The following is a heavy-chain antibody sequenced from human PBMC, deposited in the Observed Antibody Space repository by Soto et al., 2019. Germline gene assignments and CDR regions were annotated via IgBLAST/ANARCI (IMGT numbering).Heavy chain of an antibody. V-gene: IGHV1-18*01. CDR1: GYTFNNYG. D-gene: IGHD2-15*01. J-gene: IGHJ2*01. CDR2: IGPYNGNT. CDR3: ARCYCSVGSCYTCWPFDL. Sequence: QVQLVQSGAEVKKPGASVKVSCKASGYTFNNYGISWVRQAPGQGLEWMGWIGPYNGNTDHAKNFQGRDTMTTDTSTNTAYMELRSLRSDDTALYYCARCYCSVGSCYTCWPFDLWGRGTLVTVSS.